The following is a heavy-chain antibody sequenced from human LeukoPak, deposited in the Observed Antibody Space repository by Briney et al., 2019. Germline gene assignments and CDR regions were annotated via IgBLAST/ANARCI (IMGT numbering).Heavy chain of an antibody. J-gene: IGHJ3*02. CDR3: ARALGYCSSTSCSDAFDI. Sequence: PGGSLRLSCAASGFTFSDYYMSWIRQAPGKGLERVAVISYDGSNKYYADSVKGRFTISRDNSKNTLYLQMNSLRAEDTAVYYCARALGYCSSTSCSDAFDIWGQGTMVTVSS. D-gene: IGHD2-2*01. CDR1: GFTFSDYY. V-gene: IGHV3-30-3*01. CDR2: ISYDGSNK.